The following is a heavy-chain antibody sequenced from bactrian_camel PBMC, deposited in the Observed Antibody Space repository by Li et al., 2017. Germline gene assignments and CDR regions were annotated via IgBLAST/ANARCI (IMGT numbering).Heavy chain of an antibody. Sequence: HVQLVESGGGSVQAGGSLRLSCTHSTRPGYTYTRYCMGWFRQAPGKEREGVATIDADGSTTYADSVKDRFTISKDNAKNTLYLAMNSLKPEDTAVYHCAADRVSTGFEHWGQGTQVTVS. CDR1: TRPGYTYTRYC. D-gene: IGHD1*01. J-gene: IGHJ4*01. CDR2: IDADGST. V-gene: IGHV3S26*01. CDR3: AADRVSTGFEH.